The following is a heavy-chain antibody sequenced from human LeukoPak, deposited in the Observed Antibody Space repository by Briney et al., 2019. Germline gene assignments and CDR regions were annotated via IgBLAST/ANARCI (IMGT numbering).Heavy chain of an antibody. Sequence: GGSLGLSCAASGFTFSSYRMSWVRQAPGKGLEWVANIKQDGSEKYYVDSVKGRFTISRDNAKNSLYLQMNSLRAEDTAVYYCARDRGYSSGWGLDAFDIWGQGTMVTVSS. CDR1: GFTFSSYR. CDR3: ARDRGYSSGWGLDAFDI. D-gene: IGHD6-19*01. V-gene: IGHV3-7*03. CDR2: IKQDGSEK. J-gene: IGHJ3*02.